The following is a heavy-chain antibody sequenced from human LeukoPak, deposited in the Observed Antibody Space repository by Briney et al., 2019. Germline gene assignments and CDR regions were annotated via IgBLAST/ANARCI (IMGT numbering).Heavy chain of an antibody. Sequence: SEPLSLTCTVSGGSISSHYWSWIRQPPGKGLEWIAYLYYSGNTNYNPSLKSRATISVDTSKNQFSLKLTSVTAADTAVYYCARVYGYNFYYFDYWGQGILVTVSS. D-gene: IGHD5-24*01. J-gene: IGHJ4*02. CDR2: LYYSGNT. V-gene: IGHV4-59*11. CDR1: GGSISSHY. CDR3: ARVYGYNFYYFDY.